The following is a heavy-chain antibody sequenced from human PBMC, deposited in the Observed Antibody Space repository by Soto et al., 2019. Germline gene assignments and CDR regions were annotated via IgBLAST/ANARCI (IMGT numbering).Heavy chain of an antibody. J-gene: IGHJ5*02. CDR2: MYHGGTT. D-gene: IGHD6-13*01. Sequence: SETLSLTCSVSGGSIRSGSYYWGWIRQTPGRGLEWIASMYHGGTTYSNPSLKSRVTISVDTSKNQFSLRLTSVTAADTAVYYGARRGVRAAATHWGDPWGQGTLVTV. V-gene: IGHV4-39*01. CDR3: ARRGVRAAATHWGDP. CDR1: GGSIRSGSYY.